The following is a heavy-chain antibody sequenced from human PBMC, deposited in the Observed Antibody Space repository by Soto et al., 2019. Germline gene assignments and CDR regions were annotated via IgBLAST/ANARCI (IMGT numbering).Heavy chain of an antibody. CDR3: ARDGGFGELKY. V-gene: IGHV1-69*18. CDR1: GDTFSGYP. Sequence: QVQLVQSGAELKKPGSSVKVSCKASGDTFSGYPINWVRQAPGEGLEWMGRIIPVVGTTNDAQRFEGRVTFTADESTNTAYTELRGLLSEDTAVYYCARDGGFGELKYWGPGTLVTVSS. CDR2: IIPVVGTT. D-gene: IGHD3-10*01. J-gene: IGHJ4*02.